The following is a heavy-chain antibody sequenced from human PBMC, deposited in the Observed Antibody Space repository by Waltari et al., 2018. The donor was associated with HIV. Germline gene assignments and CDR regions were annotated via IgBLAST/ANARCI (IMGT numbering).Heavy chain of an antibody. Sequence: QLQLQESGPGLVKPSETLSLTCTVSGGSIRSSSYYWGWLRQPPGKGLEWIGSIYYSGSTYYNPSLKSRVTISVDTSKNQFSLKLSSVTAADTAVYYCARERYCSGGSCPFDYWGQGTLVTVSS. CDR2: IYYSGST. CDR3: ARERYCSGGSCPFDY. J-gene: IGHJ4*02. D-gene: IGHD2-15*01. V-gene: IGHV4-39*07. CDR1: GGSIRSSSYY.